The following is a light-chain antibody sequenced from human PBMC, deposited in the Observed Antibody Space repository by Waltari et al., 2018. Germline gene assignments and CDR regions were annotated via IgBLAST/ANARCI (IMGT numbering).Light chain of an antibody. CDR3: CSYAGSSTWVV. V-gene: IGLV2-23*02. CDR2: DVS. J-gene: IGLJ2*01. Sequence: HSALTQPASVSGSPGPSITISCTRPSSDVGVYNYVTGYQQHPGNAPKLMIYDVSKRPSGVSNRFSGSKSGNTASLTISGLQAEDEADYYCCSYAGSSTWVVFGGGTKLTVL. CDR1: SSDVGVYNY.